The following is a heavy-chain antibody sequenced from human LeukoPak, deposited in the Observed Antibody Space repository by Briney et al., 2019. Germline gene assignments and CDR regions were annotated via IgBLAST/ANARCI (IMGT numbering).Heavy chain of an antibody. D-gene: IGHD5-12*01. CDR2: INPKSGGT. V-gene: IGHV1-2*02. Sequence: ASVKVSCKASGYTFTGYYMHWVRQAPGQGLEWMGWINPKSGGTNYAQKFQGRVTMTRDTSISTAYMELSRLRSDDTAVYYCAGVARNYYYMDVWGKGTTVTVSS. CDR3: AGVARNYYYMDV. J-gene: IGHJ6*03. CDR1: GYTFTGYY.